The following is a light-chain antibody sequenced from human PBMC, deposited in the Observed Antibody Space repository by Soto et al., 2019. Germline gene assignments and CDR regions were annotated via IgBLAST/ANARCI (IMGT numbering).Light chain of an antibody. Sequence: QLVLTQSSSASASLGSSVKLTCTLSSGHSSYTIAWHQQQPGKAPRYLMNLEGSASYNKGSGVPDRFSGSRSGTDRYLTISDLRFEDEADYYCETWDSNTRVFGGGTKVTVL. CDR2: LEGSASY. CDR3: ETWDSNTRV. J-gene: IGLJ3*02. V-gene: IGLV4-60*02. CDR1: SGHSSYT.